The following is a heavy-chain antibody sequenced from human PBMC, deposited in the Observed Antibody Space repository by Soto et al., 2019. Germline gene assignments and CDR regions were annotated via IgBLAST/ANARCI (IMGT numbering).Heavy chain of an antibody. D-gene: IGHD6-19*01. CDR2: ITSDERTI. CDR3: AGSVEGHLDC. CDR1: GFTFRVYS. J-gene: IGHJ4*01. V-gene: IGHV3-48*01. Sequence: EVQLVESGGGLVQPGGSLGLSCSASGFTFRVYSMNWVRQAPGQGLEWVSYITSDERTIHYADSVKGRFTTSRDNAKKSVYLQMASLRGVETAVYYSAGSVEGHLDCWGKGILVNVPS.